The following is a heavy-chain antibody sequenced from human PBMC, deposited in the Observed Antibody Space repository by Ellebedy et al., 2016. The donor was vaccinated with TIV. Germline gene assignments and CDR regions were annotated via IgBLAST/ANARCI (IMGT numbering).Heavy chain of an antibody. CDR3: ARDNYDSSGYYYVDY. J-gene: IGHJ4*02. D-gene: IGHD3-22*01. V-gene: IGHV1-2*02. CDR2: INPNSGGT. Sequence: AASVKVSCKASGYTFTGYYMHWVRQAPGQGLEWMGWINPNSGGTNYAQKFQGRVTMTRDTSISTAYMELSRLRSDDTAVYYCARDNYDSSGYYYVDYWGQGTLVTVSS. CDR1: GYTFTGYY.